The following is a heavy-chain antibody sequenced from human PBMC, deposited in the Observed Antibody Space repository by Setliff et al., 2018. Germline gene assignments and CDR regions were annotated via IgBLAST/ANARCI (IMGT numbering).Heavy chain of an antibody. CDR3: ARMGTDYIMTRVNSYQYYFYMDV. D-gene: IGHD5-18*01. CDR1: GGSISSGAYY. J-gene: IGHJ6*03. CDR2: IYYSGST. Sequence: TSETLSLTCTVSGGSISSGAYYWNWIRQHPGKGLEWIGYIYYSGSTYYNPSLKSRVTISVDRSKNQVFLRMTSVTAADTSFYYCARMGTDYIMTRVNSYQYYFYMDVWGKGTTVTVS. V-gene: IGHV4-30-4*08.